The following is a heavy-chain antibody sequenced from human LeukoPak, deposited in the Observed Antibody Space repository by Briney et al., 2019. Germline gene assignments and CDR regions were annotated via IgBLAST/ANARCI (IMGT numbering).Heavy chain of an antibody. CDR2: IYHSGST. D-gene: IGHD4-17*01. CDR3: ARASHDYGDYSHFDY. Sequence: SGTLSLTCAVSGVSISSSNWWSWVRQPPGKGLEWFGEIYHSGSTNYNPSLQSRVTISVDKSKNQFSLKLSSVTAADTAVYYCARASHDYGDYSHFDYWGQGTLVTVSS. CDR1: GVSISSSNW. J-gene: IGHJ4*02. V-gene: IGHV4-4*02.